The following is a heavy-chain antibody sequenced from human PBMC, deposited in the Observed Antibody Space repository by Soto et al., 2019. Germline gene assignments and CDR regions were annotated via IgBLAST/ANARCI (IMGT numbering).Heavy chain of an antibody. V-gene: IGHV1-46*01. CDR2: VNPSGGHT. CDR3: ARGGHVVVVTAALDY. Sequence: QVQLVQSGAEVKKPGASVKVSCKASGDTFTDYYIHWVRQAPGQGLEWMGTVNPSGGHTTYAQHFLGRSAMTRDTSTSTLYRELARLTSEDTARYFCARGGHVVVVTAALDYWGQGTLVTVSS. J-gene: IGHJ4*02. CDR1: GDTFTDYY. D-gene: IGHD2-21*02.